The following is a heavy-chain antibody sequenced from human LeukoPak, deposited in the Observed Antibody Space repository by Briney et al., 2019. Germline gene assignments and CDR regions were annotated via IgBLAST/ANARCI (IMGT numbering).Heavy chain of an antibody. J-gene: IGHJ5*02. CDR2: IKNDGSIT. CDR1: GFIFSGYW. Sequence: GGSLRLSRAASGFIFSGYWMHWVRQAPGKGLVWLSRIKNDGSITSYADSVKGRFTISRDNAKNTLYLQMNSLRVEDTAVYYCTKSDWFDPWGQGTLVTVSS. D-gene: IGHD3-3*01. V-gene: IGHV3-74*01. CDR3: TKSDWFDP.